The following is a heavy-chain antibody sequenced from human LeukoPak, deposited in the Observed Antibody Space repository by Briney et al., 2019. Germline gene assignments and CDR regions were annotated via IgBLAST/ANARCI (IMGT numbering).Heavy chain of an antibody. Sequence: GGSLRLSCAASGFTFSDYYMSWIRQAPGKGLEWVSSISSSSSYIYYADSVKGRFTISRDNAKNSLYLQMNSLRAEDTAVYYCARARRDGLRSSAFDIWGQGTMVTVSS. CDR1: GFTFSDYY. J-gene: IGHJ3*02. D-gene: IGHD4-17*01. CDR3: ARARRDGLRSSAFDI. V-gene: IGHV3-11*06. CDR2: ISSSSSYI.